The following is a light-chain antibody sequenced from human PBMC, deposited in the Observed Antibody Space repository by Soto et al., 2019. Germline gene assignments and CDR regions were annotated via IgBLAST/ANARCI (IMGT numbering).Light chain of an antibody. CDR2: GAS. V-gene: IGKV3-20*01. CDR1: QSVSSSY. Sequence: EIVLTQSPGTLSLSPGERATLSCRASQSVSSSYLACYQQKPGQSPRLLIFGASSRATGTPDRFSGSGSGTDFTLNISRLEPEDFAVYYCQQYDTSPRTFGQGTTVEIK. CDR3: QQYDTSPRT. J-gene: IGKJ1*01.